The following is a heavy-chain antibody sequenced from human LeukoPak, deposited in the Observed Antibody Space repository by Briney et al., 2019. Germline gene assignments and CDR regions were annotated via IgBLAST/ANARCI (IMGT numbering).Heavy chain of an antibody. J-gene: IGHJ4*02. CDR2: ISYDGSNK. D-gene: IGHD1-26*01. CDR3: ARDEWELLPFDY. V-gene: IGHV3-30-3*01. Sequence: SCKASGGTFISYAMHWVRQASGKGLEWVAVISYDGSNKYYADSVKGRFTISRDNSKNTLYLQMNSLRAEDTAVYYCARDEWELLPFDYWGQGTLVTVSS. CDR1: GGTFISYA.